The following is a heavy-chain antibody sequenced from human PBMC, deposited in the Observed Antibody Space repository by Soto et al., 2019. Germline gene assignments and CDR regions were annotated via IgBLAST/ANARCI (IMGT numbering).Heavy chain of an antibody. CDR1: GGSISSGGYS. V-gene: IGHV4-30-2*01. D-gene: IGHD2-21*02. J-gene: IGHJ5*02. CDR3: ARANHIVVVTATGPEDWFDP. CDR2: IYHSGST. Sequence: PSETLSLTCAVSGGSISSGGYSWSWIRQPPGKGLEWIGYIYHSGSTYYNPSLKSRVTISVDRSKNQFSLKLSSVTAADTAVYYCARANHIVVVTATGPEDWFDPWGQGTLVTVSS.